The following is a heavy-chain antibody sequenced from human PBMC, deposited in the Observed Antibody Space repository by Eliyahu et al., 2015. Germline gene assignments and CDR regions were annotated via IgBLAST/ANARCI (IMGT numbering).Heavy chain of an antibody. V-gene: IGHV1-18*01. CDR1: GYTFTSYG. Sequence: QVQLVQSGAEVKKPGASVKVSCKASGYTFTSYGISWVRQAPGQGLEWMGWISAYNGNTNYAQKLQGRVTMTTDTSTSTAYMELSSLRSDDTAVYYCARDPTSRRGSSSFYYYYGMDVWGKGTTVTVSS. J-gene: IGHJ6*04. CDR3: ARDPTSRRGSSSFYYYYGMDV. D-gene: IGHD6-6*01. CDR2: ISAYNGNT.